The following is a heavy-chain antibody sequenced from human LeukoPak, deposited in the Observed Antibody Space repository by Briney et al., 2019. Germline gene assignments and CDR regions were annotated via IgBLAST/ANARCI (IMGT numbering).Heavy chain of an antibody. CDR2: INPNSGGT. Sequence: ASVKVSCKASGYTFTGYYMHWVRQVPGQGLEWMGWINPNSGGTNYAQKFQGRVTMTRDTSISTAYMELSRLRSDDTAVYYCARERPTFGVAARTYYYMDVWGKGTTVTVSS. V-gene: IGHV1-2*02. D-gene: IGHD3-3*01. CDR3: ARERPTFGVAARTYYYMDV. CDR1: GYTFTGYY. J-gene: IGHJ6*03.